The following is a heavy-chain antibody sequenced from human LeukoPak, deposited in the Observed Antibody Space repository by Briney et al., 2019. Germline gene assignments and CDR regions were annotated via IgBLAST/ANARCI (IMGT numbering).Heavy chain of an antibody. CDR1: GFTFSSYA. V-gene: IGHV3-30-3*01. D-gene: IGHD3-10*01. CDR3: ARESVNPYYYGSGSRGGAFDI. CDR2: ISYDGANK. Sequence: GGSLRLSCAASGFTFSSYAMHWVRQAPGKGLEWVAVISYDGANKYDADSVRGRFTISRDNSKNKLYLQMNSLRAEDTAVFYCARESVNPYYYGSGSRGGAFDIWGQGTKVTVSS. J-gene: IGHJ3*02.